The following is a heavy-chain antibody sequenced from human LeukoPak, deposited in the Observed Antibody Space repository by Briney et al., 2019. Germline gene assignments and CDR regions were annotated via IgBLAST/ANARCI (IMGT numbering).Heavy chain of an antibody. D-gene: IGHD3-22*01. CDR2: IYYSGST. Sequence: SETLSLTCTVSGGSISSSSYYWGWIRQPPGTGLEWIGSIYYSGSTYYNPSLKSRVTISVDTSKNQFSLKLSSVTAADTAVYYCARANNAMEVVHDAFDIWGQGTRVTVSS. CDR1: GGSISSSSYY. V-gene: IGHV4-39*01. CDR3: ARANNAMEVVHDAFDI. J-gene: IGHJ3*02.